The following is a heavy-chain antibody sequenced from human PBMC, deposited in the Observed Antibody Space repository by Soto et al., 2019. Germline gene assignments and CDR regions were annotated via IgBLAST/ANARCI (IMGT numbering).Heavy chain of an antibody. D-gene: IGHD2-21*02. CDR2: INAGNGNT. CDR1: GYTFTTYA. Sequence: ASVKVSCKASGYTFTTYAMHWVRQAPGQRLEWMRWINAGNGNTKYSQKFQGRVTITRDTSASTAYMELSSLRSEDTAVYYCARSFVVATALDYWGQGTLVTVSS. V-gene: IGHV1-3*01. J-gene: IGHJ4*02. CDR3: ARSFVVATALDY.